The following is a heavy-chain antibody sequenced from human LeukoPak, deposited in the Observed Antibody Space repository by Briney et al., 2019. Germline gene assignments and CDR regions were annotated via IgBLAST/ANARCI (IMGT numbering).Heavy chain of an antibody. D-gene: IGHD3-22*01. V-gene: IGHV4-34*01. CDR1: GGSFIGHH. J-gene: IGHJ3*02. CDR2: INQSGST. Sequence: PSETLSLTCAVSGGSFIGHHCSWIRQPPGKGLEWIGEINQSGSTNYNPSLQSRFTISLDTSKNQFSLKLSSVTAADTAVYYCATTGAYYDISGYDAFDIRGQGTMVTVSS. CDR3: ATTGAYYDISGYDAFDI.